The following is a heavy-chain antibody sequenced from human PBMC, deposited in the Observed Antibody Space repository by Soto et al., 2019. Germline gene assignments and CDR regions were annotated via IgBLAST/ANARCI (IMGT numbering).Heavy chain of an antibody. CDR1: GFIFSSYI. J-gene: IGHJ4*02. CDR2: MSGSGDSI. D-gene: IGHD3-10*01. CDR3: AKAVPIRSVSRGLFDD. V-gene: IGHV3-23*01. Sequence: EVQLLESGGGLIQPGGSLRLSCAASGFIFSSYIMTWVRQAPGKGLECVSGMSGSGDSIYYANSVKGRFTISRDNSKNTLYLQMNSLRAEDTAVYYCAKAVPIRSVSRGLFDDWGQGTLVTVSS.